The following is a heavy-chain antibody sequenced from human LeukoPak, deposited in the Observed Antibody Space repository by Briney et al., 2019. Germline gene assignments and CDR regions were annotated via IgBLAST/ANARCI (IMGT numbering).Heavy chain of an antibody. J-gene: IGHJ4*02. CDR3: AKENNYFDY. Sequence: GRSLRLSCAASGFTFDDYAMHWVRQAPGKGLEWVSGISWNSGSISYADSVKGRFTISRDNAKNSLYLQMNSLRAEDTALYYCAKENNYFDYWGQGTLVTVSS. V-gene: IGHV3-9*01. CDR2: ISWNSGSI. CDR1: GFTFDDYA.